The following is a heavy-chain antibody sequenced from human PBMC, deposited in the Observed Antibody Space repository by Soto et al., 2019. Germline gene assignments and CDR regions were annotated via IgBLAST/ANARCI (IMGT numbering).Heavy chain of an antibody. D-gene: IGHD3-9*01. CDR1: GLTVSTNY. Sequence: EVQLVESGEGLVQPGGSLRISCAASGLTVSTNYMSWVRQAPGKGLEWVSIIYYGGTTYYADSVKGRFTISRDDSKNTLYLQMHSLRAEDTAVYYCARDYDTSRGDWAYYGIDVWGQGTTVTVSS. V-gene: IGHV3-66*01. CDR2: IYYGGTT. J-gene: IGHJ6*02. CDR3: ARDYDTSRGDWAYYGIDV.